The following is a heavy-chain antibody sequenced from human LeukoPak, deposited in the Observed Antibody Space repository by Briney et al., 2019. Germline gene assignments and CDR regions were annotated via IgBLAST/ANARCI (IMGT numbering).Heavy chain of an antibody. J-gene: IGHJ3*02. D-gene: IGHD3-22*01. Sequence: SETLSLTCTVSGGSISSYYWSWIRQPPGKGLEWIGYIYYSGSTNYNPSLKSRVTISVDTSKNQFSLKLSPVTAADTAVYYCARDSPRVGYYDSSGYYRDAFDIWGQGTMVTVSS. CDR3: ARDSPRVGYYDSSGYYRDAFDI. CDR1: GGSISSYY. CDR2: IYYSGST. V-gene: IGHV4-59*01.